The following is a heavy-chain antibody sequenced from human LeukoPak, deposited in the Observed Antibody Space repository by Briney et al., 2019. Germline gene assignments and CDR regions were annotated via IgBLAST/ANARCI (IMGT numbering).Heavy chain of an antibody. V-gene: IGHV3-53*01. J-gene: IGHJ4*02. Sequence: PGGSLRLSCAASGFPVSSNYMSWVRQAPGKGLEWVSVIYSGGDTYYADSVKGRFTISRDNSKNTLYLQMNTLRAEDTAVYYCARASGYSGYDPFDYWGQGTLVTVSS. CDR2: IYSGGDT. CDR1: GFPVSSNY. D-gene: IGHD5-12*01. CDR3: ARASGYSGYDPFDY.